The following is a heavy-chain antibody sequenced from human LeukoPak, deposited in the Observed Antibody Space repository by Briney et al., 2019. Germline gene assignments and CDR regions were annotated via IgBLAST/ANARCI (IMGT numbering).Heavy chain of an antibody. D-gene: IGHD1-26*01. CDR1: GLTFSNAW. V-gene: IGHV3-15*01. Sequence: PGGSLRLSCAASGLTFSNAWMSWVRQAPGKGLEWVGRIKSKTDGGTTDYAAPVKGRFTISRDDSKNTLYLQMNSLKTEDTAVYYCTTLRIVGATIPDYWGQGTLVTVSS. J-gene: IGHJ4*02. CDR2: IKSKTDGGTT. CDR3: TTLRIVGATIPDY.